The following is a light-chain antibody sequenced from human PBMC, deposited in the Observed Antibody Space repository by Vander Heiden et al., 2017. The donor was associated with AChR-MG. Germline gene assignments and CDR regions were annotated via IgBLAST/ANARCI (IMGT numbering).Light chain of an antibody. Sequence: EIVLTQSPGTLSLSPGERATLSCRASQSVSTSYLAWYQQKPGQAPRLLIFGASNRATGIPDRFSGSGSGTDFTLTISRLEPEDFAVYFCQQYENSPQYTFGQGTKLEI. J-gene: IGKJ2*01. CDR2: GAS. CDR1: QSVSTSY. CDR3: QQYENSPQYT. V-gene: IGKV3-20*01.